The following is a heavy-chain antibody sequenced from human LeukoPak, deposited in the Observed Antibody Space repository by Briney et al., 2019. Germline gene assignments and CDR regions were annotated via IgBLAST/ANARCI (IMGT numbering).Heavy chain of an antibody. D-gene: IGHD6-19*01. J-gene: IGHJ3*02. CDR3: ARRRAYSSGWYGGWAFDI. V-gene: IGHV4-59*12. CDR1: GGSISSYY. Sequence: SETLSLTCTVSGGSISSYYWSWIRQPPGKGLEWIGYIYYSGSTNYNPSLKSRVTISVDTSKNQFSLKLSSVTAADTAVYYCARRRAYSSGWYGGWAFDIWGQGTMVTVSS. CDR2: IYYSGST.